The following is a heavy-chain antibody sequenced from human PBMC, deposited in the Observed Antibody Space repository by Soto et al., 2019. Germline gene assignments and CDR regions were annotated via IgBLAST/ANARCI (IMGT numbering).Heavy chain of an antibody. J-gene: IGHJ3*02. CDR3: ATRYDYGDHDAFDI. Sequence: QLQLQESGPGLVKPSETLSLTCTVSGGSISSSSYYWGWIRQPPGKGLEWIGSIYYSGSTYYNPSLKSRVTISVDTSKNQFSLKLSAVTAADTAVYHCATRYDYGDHDAFDIWGQGTMVTVSS. V-gene: IGHV4-39*01. CDR2: IYYSGST. D-gene: IGHD4-17*01. CDR1: GGSISSSSYY.